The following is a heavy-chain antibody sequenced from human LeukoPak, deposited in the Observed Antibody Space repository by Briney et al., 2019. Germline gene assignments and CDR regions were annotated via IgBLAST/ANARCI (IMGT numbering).Heavy chain of an antibody. Sequence: TGGSLRLSCTASGFSFSGHWMHWARQLPGKGLVWVSRISPTGSTTSYADSVKGRFTVSRDNAKNSLYLQMSDLRSEDTALYYCAKLCDWNSIDYWGQGTLVAVSS. J-gene: IGHJ4*02. D-gene: IGHD1-7*01. V-gene: IGHV3-74*01. CDR1: GFSFSGHW. CDR3: AKLCDWNSIDY. CDR2: ISPTGSTT.